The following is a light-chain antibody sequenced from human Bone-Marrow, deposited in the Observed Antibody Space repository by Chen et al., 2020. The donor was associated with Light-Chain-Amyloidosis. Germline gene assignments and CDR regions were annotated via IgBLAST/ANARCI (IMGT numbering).Light chain of an antibody. CDR2: DTS. CDR1: QTVKSY. V-gene: IGKV1-39*01. Sequence: DIQMTQSPSSLAASVGDRIIITCRASQTVKSYLNWYQQRQGTVPKLLIYDTSTLQSGVPSRFVGSGSGTEFTLTINGLQREDFATYYCQQSYIVPLTFGGGTRVE. CDR3: QQSYIVPLT. J-gene: IGKJ4*01.